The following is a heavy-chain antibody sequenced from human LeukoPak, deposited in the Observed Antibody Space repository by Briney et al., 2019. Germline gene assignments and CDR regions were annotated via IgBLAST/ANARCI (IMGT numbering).Heavy chain of an antibody. J-gene: IGHJ4*02. D-gene: IGHD2-2*03. CDR1: GGSISSYY. V-gene: IGHV4-4*07. CDR3: ATLGYCSSTSCYSADY. CDR2: IYTSGST. Sequence: KPSETLSLTCTVSGGSISSYYWSWIRQPAGKGLEWIGRIYTSGSTNYNPSLKSRVTMSVDTSKNQFSLKLSSMTAADTAVYYCATLGYCSSTSCYSADYWGQGTLVTVSS.